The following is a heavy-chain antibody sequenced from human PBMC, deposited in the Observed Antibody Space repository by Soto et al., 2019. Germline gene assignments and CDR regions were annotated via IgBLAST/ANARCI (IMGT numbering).Heavy chain of an antibody. D-gene: IGHD2-21*02. J-gene: IGHJ4*02. V-gene: IGHV3-9*01. Sequence: EVQLVESGGGLVQPGGSLRLSCAASGFTFDDYAMHWVRQAPGKGLEWVSVISWNSGNIDYADSVKGRFTISRDTAKIPHYLQINSVSAEDTALYSCAGEVCGGDCYELDHWGQGSLV. CDR2: ISWNSGNI. CDR3: AGEVCGGDCYELDH. CDR1: GFTFDDYA.